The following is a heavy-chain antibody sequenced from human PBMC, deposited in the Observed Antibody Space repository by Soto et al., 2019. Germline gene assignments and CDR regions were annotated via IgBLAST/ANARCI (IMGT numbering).Heavy chain of an antibody. D-gene: IGHD3-10*01. CDR1: GFTFSSYW. J-gene: IGHJ4*02. V-gene: IGHV3-74*01. CDR3: ARGGFSGSGSFIQGDY. CDR2: IKSDGSNI. Sequence: EVQLVEPGGGLVQPGGSLRLSCAASGFTFSSYWMNWVRQAPGKGLVWVSRIKSDGSNINYADSVKGRFTISRDNAKNTLYLQMNSLRAEDTAIYYCARGGFSGSGSFIQGDYWGQGTLVTVSS.